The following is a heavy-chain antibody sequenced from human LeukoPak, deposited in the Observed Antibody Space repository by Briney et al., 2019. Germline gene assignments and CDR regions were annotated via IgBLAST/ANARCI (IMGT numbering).Heavy chain of an antibody. CDR3: TTDRYCSGGSCYTFDY. J-gene: IGHJ4*02. D-gene: IGHD2-15*01. Sequence: PGGSLRLSCAASGFPFSKYSMNWVRQAPGKGLEWVGRIKSKTDGGTTDYAAPVKGRFTISRDDSKNTLYLQMNSLKTEDTAVYYCTTDRYCSGGSCYTFDYWGQGTLVTVSS. CDR1: GFPFSKYS. V-gene: IGHV3-15*01. CDR2: IKSKTDGGTT.